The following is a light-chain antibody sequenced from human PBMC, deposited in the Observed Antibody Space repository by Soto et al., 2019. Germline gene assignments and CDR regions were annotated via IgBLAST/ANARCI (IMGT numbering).Light chain of an antibody. CDR3: CSYAGSYTYVI. V-gene: IGLV2-11*01. CDR1: SSVVGGDKS. J-gene: IGLJ2*01. Sequence: QSVLTQPRSVSGSPGQSVTISCTGTSSVVGGDKSVSWYQQHPGKVPKVMIYDVSKRPSGVPDRFSGSKSGNTASLTISGLRAEDEADYYCCSYAGSYTYVIFGGGTQLTVL. CDR2: DVS.